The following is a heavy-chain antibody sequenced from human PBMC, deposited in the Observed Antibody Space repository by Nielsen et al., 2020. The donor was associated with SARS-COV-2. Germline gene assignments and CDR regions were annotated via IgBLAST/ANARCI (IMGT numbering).Heavy chain of an antibody. J-gene: IGHJ4*02. CDR2: IYYSGST. Sequence: GSLRLSCTVSGGSISSSSYYWGWIRQPPGKGLEWIGSIYYSGSTYYNPSLKSRVTISVDTSKNQFSLKLSSVTAADTAVYYCARRYYDFWSGSLYGYWGQGTLVTVSS. V-gene: IGHV4-39*01. CDR3: ARRYYDFWSGSLYGY. D-gene: IGHD3-3*01. CDR1: GGSISSSSYY.